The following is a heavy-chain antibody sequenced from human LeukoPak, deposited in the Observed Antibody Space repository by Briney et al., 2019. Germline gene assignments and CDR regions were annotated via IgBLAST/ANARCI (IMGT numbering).Heavy chain of an antibody. D-gene: IGHD3-10*01. Sequence: ASVKVSCKASGYTFTSYDINWVRQATGQGLEWMGWMNPNSGNTGYAQKFQGRVTITRNTSISTAYMELSSLRSDDTAVYYCARDLMEFGFGELNWFDPWGQGTLVTVSS. CDR2: MNPNSGNT. V-gene: IGHV1-8*03. J-gene: IGHJ5*02. CDR1: GYTFTSYD. CDR3: ARDLMEFGFGELNWFDP.